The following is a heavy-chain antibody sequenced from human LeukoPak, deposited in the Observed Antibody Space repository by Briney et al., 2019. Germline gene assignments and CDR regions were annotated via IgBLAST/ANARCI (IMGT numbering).Heavy chain of an antibody. V-gene: IGHV4-31*03. D-gene: IGHD2-2*01. Sequence: PSQTLSLTCTVSGGSISSGGYYWSWIRQHPGKGLEWIGYIYYSGSTYYNPSLKSRVTISVDTSKNQFSLKLSSVTAADTAVYYCARVVSADTYYYYYMDVWGKGTTVTVSS. J-gene: IGHJ6*03. CDR3: ARVVSADTYYYYYMDV. CDR2: IYYSGST. CDR1: GGSISSGGYY.